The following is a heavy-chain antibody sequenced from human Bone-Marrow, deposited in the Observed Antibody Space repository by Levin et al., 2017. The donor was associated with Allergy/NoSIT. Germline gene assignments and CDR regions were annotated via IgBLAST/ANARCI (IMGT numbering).Heavy chain of an antibody. V-gene: IGHV4-31*03. D-gene: IGHD3-3*01. CDR1: GGSVSRGGDY. Sequence: SETLSLTCSVSGGSVSRGGDYWSWIRQTPGMGWEWLAYVYDNGRTYYNPLLKSRLSTSVDTSKNQFSLSLTAVTAADTAVYYCAKGTTVFGVVSAFNLKRAFDHWGQGTLVTVS. CDR2: VYDNGRT. CDR3: AKGTTVFGVVSAFNLKRAFDH. J-gene: IGHJ5*02.